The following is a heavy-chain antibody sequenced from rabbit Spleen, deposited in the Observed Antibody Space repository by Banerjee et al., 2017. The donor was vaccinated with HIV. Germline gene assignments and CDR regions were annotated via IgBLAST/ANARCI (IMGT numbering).Heavy chain of an antibody. V-gene: IGHV1S47*01. CDR1: GFDLNTYG. D-gene: IGHD2-1*01. Sequence: QEQLVESGGGLVQPGGSLKLSCKASGFDLNTYGVSWVRQAPGKGLEWIAYIDPVFGATYYASWVNGRFTISSDNAQNTLYLQLNSLTVADTATYFCARGSAAMTMVITGFYFNLWGQGTLVTVS. CDR3: ARGSAAMTMVITGFYFNL. CDR2: IDPVFGAT. J-gene: IGHJ4*01.